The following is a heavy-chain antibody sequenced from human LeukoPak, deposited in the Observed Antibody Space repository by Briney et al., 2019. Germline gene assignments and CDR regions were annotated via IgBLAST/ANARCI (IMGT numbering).Heavy chain of an antibody. CDR1: GFTFGDYG. Sequence: PGGSLRLSCTPSGFTFGDYGMTWVRQAPGKGLEWQGFIRSKAYGGTTQYAASVKGRFTISRDDSKSIAYLQMNSLKTEDTAVYYCARVADNDYFDFWGQGTLVTVSS. V-gene: IGHV3-49*04. CDR2: IRSKAYGGTT. CDR3: ARVADNDYFDF. D-gene: IGHD5-24*01. J-gene: IGHJ4*02.